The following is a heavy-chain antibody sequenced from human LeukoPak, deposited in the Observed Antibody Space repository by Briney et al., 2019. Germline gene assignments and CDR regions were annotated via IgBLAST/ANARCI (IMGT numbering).Heavy chain of an antibody. J-gene: IGHJ4*02. CDR1: GFTFSRYE. Sequence: GGSLRLSCAASGFTFSRYEMNWVRQAPGKGLEWVSAISGSGGSTYYADSVKGRFTISRDNSKNTLYLQMNSLRAEDTAVYYCAKGWLVWAVESPFDYWGQGTLVTVSS. CDR3: AKGWLVWAVESPFDY. V-gene: IGHV3-23*01. D-gene: IGHD5-24*01. CDR2: ISGSGGST.